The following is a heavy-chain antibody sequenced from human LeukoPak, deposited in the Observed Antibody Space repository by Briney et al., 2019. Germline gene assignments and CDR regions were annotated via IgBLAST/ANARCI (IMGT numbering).Heavy chain of an antibody. D-gene: IGHD1-26*01. J-gene: IGHJ4*02. V-gene: IGHV4-39*01. CDR2: IYYSGST. Sequence: PSETLSLTCTVSGGSISSSSYYWGWIRQPPGKGLEWIRSIYYSGSTYYNPSLKSRVTISVDTSKNQFSLKLSSVTAADTAVYYCARHRYYPIDYWGQGTLVTVSS. CDR1: GGSISSSSYY. CDR3: ARHRYYPIDY.